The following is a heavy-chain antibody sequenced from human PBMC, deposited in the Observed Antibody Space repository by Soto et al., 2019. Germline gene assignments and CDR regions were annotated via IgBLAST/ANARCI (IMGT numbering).Heavy chain of an antibody. Sequence: SETLSLTCTVSGGSISSYYWSWIRQPPGKGLEWIGYIYYSGSTNYNPSLKSRVTISVDTSKNQFSLKLSSVTAADTAVYYCASYGGYDPYYLDYWGRETRVTAS. V-gene: IGHV4-59*08. CDR1: GGSISSYY. CDR2: IYYSGST. J-gene: IGHJ4*02. D-gene: IGHD5-12*01. CDR3: ASYGGYDPYYLDY.